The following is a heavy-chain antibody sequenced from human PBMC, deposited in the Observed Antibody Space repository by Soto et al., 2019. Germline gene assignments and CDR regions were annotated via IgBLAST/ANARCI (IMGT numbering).Heavy chain of an antibody. V-gene: IGHV4-31*03. CDR1: GGSISSGGYY. CDR2: IYYSGST. D-gene: IGHD6-13*01. J-gene: IGHJ3*02. Sequence: KPSETLSLTCTVSGGSISSGGYYWSWIRQHPGKGLEWIGYIYYSGSTYYNPSLKSRVTISVDTSKNQFSLKLSSVAAADTAVYYCAREGDSPSAGEGAAAGTRAFDIWGQGTMVTVSS. CDR3: AREGDSPSAGEGAAAGTRAFDI.